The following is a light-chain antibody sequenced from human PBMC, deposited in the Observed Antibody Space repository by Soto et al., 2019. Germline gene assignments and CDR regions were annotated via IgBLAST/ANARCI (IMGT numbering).Light chain of an antibody. CDR1: SSNVGSNY. Sequence: QSVLIQPPSASGTPGQRVTISCSGSSSNVGSNYVYWYQQLPETAPKLLIYNNNQRPSGVPDRLSGSKSDTSASLAISGLRSEDEAEYYCAAWDDSLSGYVVFGGGTKLTVL. CDR2: NNN. V-gene: IGLV1-47*01. J-gene: IGLJ2*01. CDR3: AAWDDSLSGYVV.